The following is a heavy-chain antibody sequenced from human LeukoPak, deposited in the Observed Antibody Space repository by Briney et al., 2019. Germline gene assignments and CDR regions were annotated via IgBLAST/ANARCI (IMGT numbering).Heavy chain of an antibody. CDR2: MNPDTGNT. CDR1: GYTFTSHH. Sequence: ASVKVSCKASGYTFTSHHINWVRQAAGQGFEWMGWMNPDTGNTVYAQKFQGRVTMTWDTSISTAYMELDSLRSEDTAVCYCARGRPTNLGGIYWGQGTLVTVSS. J-gene: IGHJ4*02. V-gene: IGHV1-8*01. CDR3: ARGRPTNLGGIY. D-gene: IGHD7-27*01.